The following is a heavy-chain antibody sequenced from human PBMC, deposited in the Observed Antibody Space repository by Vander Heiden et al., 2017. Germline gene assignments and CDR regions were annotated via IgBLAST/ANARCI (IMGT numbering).Heavy chain of an antibody. CDR3: AKPYYSIGYYLHY. Sequence: EVQLLESGGGLVQPGGSLRLSCAGSGFTFNNYDMNWVRQAPGKGLEWVSGISASGSSTYYADSVKGRVTISRDNSKNTLYLQMDSLRAEDTAVYYCAKPYYSIGYYLHYWGQGTLVTVSS. CDR2: ISASGSST. D-gene: IGHD6-19*01. CDR1: GFTFNNYD. V-gene: IGHV3-23*01. J-gene: IGHJ1*01.